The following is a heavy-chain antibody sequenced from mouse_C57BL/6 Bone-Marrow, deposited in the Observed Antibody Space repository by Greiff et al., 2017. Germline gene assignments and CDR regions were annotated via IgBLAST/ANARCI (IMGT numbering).Heavy chain of an antibody. CDR1: GYTFTSYW. D-gene: IGHD2-4*01. Sequence: QVQLKQPGAELVKPGASVKLSCKASGYTFTSYWMHWVKQRPGQGLEWIGMIHPNSGSTNYNEKFKSKATLTVDKSSSTAYMQLSSLTSEDSAVYYCARDGRLRRAWFAYWGQGTLVTVSA. CDR2: IHPNSGST. J-gene: IGHJ3*01. CDR3: ARDGRLRRAWFAY. V-gene: IGHV1-64*01.